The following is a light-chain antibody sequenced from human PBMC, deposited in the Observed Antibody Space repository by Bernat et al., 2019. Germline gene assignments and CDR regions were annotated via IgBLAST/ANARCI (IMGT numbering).Light chain of an antibody. J-gene: IGKJ4*01. V-gene: IGKV1-16*01. CDR3: QQYDRYPLT. Sequence: DIQMTQSPSSLSASVGDRVTITCRATQDISKYLTWYQHRPGQAPKSLIYGASTLYSGVPSRFSGSGSGTDFTLTIRSLQPEDLATYYCQQYDRYPLTFGGGTKVEVK. CDR1: QDISKY. CDR2: GAS.